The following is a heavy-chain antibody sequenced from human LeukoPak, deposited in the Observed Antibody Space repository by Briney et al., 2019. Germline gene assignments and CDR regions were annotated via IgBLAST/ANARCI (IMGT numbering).Heavy chain of an antibody. D-gene: IGHD4/OR15-4a*01. V-gene: IGHV4-34*01. CDR3: ARSRPLTTNAFDI. J-gene: IGHJ3*02. Sequence: SETLSLTCAVYGGSFSGYYWSWLRQPPGKGLEWIGEINHNGSTNYNPSLKSRVTISVDTSKNQFSLKLSSVTAADTGVYYCARSRPLTTNAFDIWGQGTMVTVSS. CDR1: GGSFSGYY. CDR2: INHNGST.